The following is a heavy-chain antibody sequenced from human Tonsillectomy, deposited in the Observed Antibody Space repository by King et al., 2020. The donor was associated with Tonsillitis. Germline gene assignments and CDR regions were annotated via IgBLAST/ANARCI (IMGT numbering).Heavy chain of an antibody. Sequence: VQLVESGGGVVQPGRSLRLSCAASGFTFSSYAMHWVRQAPGKGLEWVSVISYDGDNKYYADSVKGRLTISRDNSKNTLYLQMNSLRVEDTAVYYCVRDSSSGWGGCFDYWGQGTLVTVSS. V-gene: IGHV3-30*04. J-gene: IGHJ4*02. D-gene: IGHD6-25*01. CDR3: VRDSSSGWGGCFDY. CDR2: ISYDGDNK. CDR1: GFTFSSYA.